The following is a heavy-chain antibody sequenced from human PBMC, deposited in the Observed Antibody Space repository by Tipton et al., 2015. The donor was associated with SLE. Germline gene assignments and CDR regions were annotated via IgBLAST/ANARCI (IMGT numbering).Heavy chain of an antibody. Sequence: TLSLTCAVSGGSFSGYYWYWVRQPPEQGLEWIGEITQSGVTNYNPSLKSRVTMSLDTSKNQFSLKLTSVTAADTAVYFCARGCSSTTCEPFDYFGLDVWGQGTTVTLSS. V-gene: IGHV4-34*01. J-gene: IGHJ6*02. D-gene: IGHD2-2*01. CDR1: GGSFSGYY. CDR2: ITQSGVT. CDR3: ARGCSSTTCEPFDYFGLDV.